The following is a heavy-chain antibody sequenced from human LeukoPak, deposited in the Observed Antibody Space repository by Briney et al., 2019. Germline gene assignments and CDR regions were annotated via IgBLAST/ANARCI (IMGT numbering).Heavy chain of an antibody. Sequence: SQTLSLTCNVSGDSISSGGYSWSWIRQHPGKGLEWIGYMYYTGSTYYNPSLKSRVTISVDTSKNHFSLKLSSVTAADTAVYYCATAVKGAYYGMDLWGQGTTVIVSS. CDR1: GDSISSGGYS. V-gene: IGHV4-31*03. CDR3: ATAVKGAYYGMDL. J-gene: IGHJ6*02. D-gene: IGHD3-16*01. CDR2: MYYTGST.